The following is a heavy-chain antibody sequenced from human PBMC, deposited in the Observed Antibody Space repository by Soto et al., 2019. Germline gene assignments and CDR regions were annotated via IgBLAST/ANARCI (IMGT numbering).Heavy chain of an antibody. J-gene: IGHJ4*02. CDR1: GGSFSGYY. D-gene: IGHD3-3*01. CDR2: INHSGST. CDR3: ARYRILEWFFDY. Sequence: QVQLQQWGAGLLKPSETLSLTCAVYGGSFSGYYWSWIRQPPGKGLEWIGEINHSGSTNYNPSLKSRVTISVDTSKNQLSLKLSCVAAADTAVYYCARYRILEWFFDYWGQGTLVTVSS. V-gene: IGHV4-34*01.